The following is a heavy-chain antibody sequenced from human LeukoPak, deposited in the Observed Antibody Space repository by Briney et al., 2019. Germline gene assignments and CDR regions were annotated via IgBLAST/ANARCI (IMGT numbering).Heavy chain of an antibody. CDR2: ISAYNGNT. CDR3: ARRYYYDSSGSNAFDI. CDR1: GYTFTSYG. J-gene: IGHJ3*02. V-gene: IGHV1-18*01. Sequence: GASVKVSCKASGYTFTSYGISWVRQAPGQGLEWMGWISAYNGNTNYAQKLQGRVTMTTDTSTSTAYMELRSLGSDDTAVYYCARRYYYDSSGSNAFDIWGQGTMVTVSS. D-gene: IGHD3-22*01.